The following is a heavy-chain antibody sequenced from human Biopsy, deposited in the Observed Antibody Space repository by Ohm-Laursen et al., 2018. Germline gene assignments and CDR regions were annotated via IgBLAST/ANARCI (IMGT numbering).Heavy chain of an antibody. CDR2: IYSSGRT. Sequence: SGTLSLTCSVSGGSLNNHYWSWIRQSPGKGLEWPAYIYSSGRTNYNPSLKSRIIVSVDTSKNQLSLKVTSVTATDTAMYYCARHDRSGYWGLDYWGQGALVTVSA. V-gene: IGHV4-4*08. CDR3: ARHDRSGYWGLDY. J-gene: IGHJ4*02. CDR1: GGSLNNHY. D-gene: IGHD3-22*01.